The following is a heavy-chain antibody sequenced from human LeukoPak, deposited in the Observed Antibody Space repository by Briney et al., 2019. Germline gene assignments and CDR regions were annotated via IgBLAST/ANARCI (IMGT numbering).Heavy chain of an antibody. J-gene: IGHJ6*02. CDR3: GKPAKYWLVRGNGVDV. Sequence: PGGPLRLSCAASGFSFSTYAMTWVRQAPGKGLEWVASIDAGGGDTYHSDPVKGRFTISRDNSMNTLYLQMNSLRADDTAVYYCGKPAKYWLVRGNGVDVWGQGTTVTVSS. D-gene: IGHD6-19*01. V-gene: IGHV3-23*01. CDR1: GFSFSTYA. CDR2: IDAGGGDT.